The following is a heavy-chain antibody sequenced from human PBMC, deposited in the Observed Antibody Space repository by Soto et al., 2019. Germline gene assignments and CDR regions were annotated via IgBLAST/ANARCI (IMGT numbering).Heavy chain of an antibody. Sequence: QVQLQQWGAGQLKPSETLSLTCAVHGESFSGYGGPFSGYYWSWIRQTPGKGLEWIGEIHHRGGANYKPSLKRRVTISVATSKNQFSLHLNSVTGADTAVYYCARGPRRGGSSGWSLWGQGTLVTVSS. V-gene: IGHV4-34*02. CDR3: ARGPRRGGSSGWSL. J-gene: IGHJ4*02. D-gene: IGHD6-19*01. CDR2: IHHRGGA. CDR1: GGPFSGYY.